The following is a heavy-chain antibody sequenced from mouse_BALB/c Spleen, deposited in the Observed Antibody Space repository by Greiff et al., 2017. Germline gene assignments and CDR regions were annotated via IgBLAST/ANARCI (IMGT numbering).Heavy chain of an antibody. J-gene: IGHJ4*01. CDR2: INPSTGYT. CDR3: ARYYRYDYAMDY. Sequence: VQRVESGAELAKPGASVKMSCKASGYTFTSYWMHWVKQRPGQGLEWIGYINPSTGYTEYNQKFKDKATLTADKSSSTAYMQLSSLTSEDSAVYYCARYYRYDYAMDYWGQGTSVTVSS. CDR1: GYTFTSYW. V-gene: IGHV1-7*01. D-gene: IGHD2-14*01.